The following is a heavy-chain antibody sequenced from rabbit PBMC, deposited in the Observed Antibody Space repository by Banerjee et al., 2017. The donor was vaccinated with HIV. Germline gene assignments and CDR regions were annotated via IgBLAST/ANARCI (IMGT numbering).Heavy chain of an antibody. CDR1: GSDISSNA. J-gene: IGHJ4*01. CDR3: GRDRDGDAGWNFNL. V-gene: IGHV1S47*01. D-gene: IGHD6-1*01. Sequence: QEQLEESGGGLVQPEGSLTLTCKASGSDISSNAMCWVRQAPGKGLELIACIYSSNGDKWYASWVNGRFTISRSTSLNTVDLKMTSLTVADTATYFCGRDRDGDAGWNFNLWGPGTL. CDR2: IYSSNGDK.